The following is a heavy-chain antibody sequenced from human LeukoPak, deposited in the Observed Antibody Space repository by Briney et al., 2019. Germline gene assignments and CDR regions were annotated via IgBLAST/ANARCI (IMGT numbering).Heavy chain of an antibody. D-gene: IGHD6-13*01. V-gene: IGHV3-53*01. CDR2: VYMAGST. CDR3: AKAGIAAAGRGYFDY. CDR1: GFTVTDYY. Sequence: GGSLRLSCALSGFTVTDYYMSWVRQAPGKGLEWVSVVYMAGSTYYAHSVRGRFTVSRDTSKNTVYLQMNSLRAEDTAVYYCAKAGIAAAGRGYFDYWGQGTLVTVSS. J-gene: IGHJ4*02.